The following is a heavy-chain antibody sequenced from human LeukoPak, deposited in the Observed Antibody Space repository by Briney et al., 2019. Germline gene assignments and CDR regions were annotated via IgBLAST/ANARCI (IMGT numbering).Heavy chain of an antibody. CDR1: GGSVRSGSYY. Sequence: SETLSLTCTVSGGSVRSGSYYWNWIRQPPGKGLEWIGYIYYSGSTNYNPSFKSRVTMSVDTSKNQFSLKLSSVTAADTAVFYCARGPTDYSDSSGYYFDYWGQGTLVTVSS. CDR3: ARGPTDYSDSSGYYFDY. J-gene: IGHJ4*02. V-gene: IGHV4-61*01. CDR2: IYYSGST. D-gene: IGHD3-22*01.